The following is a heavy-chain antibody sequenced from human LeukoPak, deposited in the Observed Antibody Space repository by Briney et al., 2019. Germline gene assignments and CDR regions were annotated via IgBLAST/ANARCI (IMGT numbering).Heavy chain of an antibody. V-gene: IGHV1-69*13. J-gene: IGHJ6*04. D-gene: IGHD1-1*01. CDR3: ASVVRSGTTNYDYYGMDV. CDR2: IIPIFGTA. CDR1: GGTLSSYA. Sequence: ASVKVSCKASGGTLSSYAISWVRQAPGQGLEWMGGIIPIFGTANYAQKFQGRVTITADESTSTAYMELSSLRSEDTAVYYCASVVRSGTTNYDYYGMDVWGKGTTVTVSS.